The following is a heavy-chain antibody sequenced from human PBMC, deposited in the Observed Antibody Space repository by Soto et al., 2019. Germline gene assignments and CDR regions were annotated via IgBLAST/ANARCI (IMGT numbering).Heavy chain of an antibody. CDR3: AREGMGVTPLYYYGMDV. J-gene: IGHJ6*02. D-gene: IGHD2-21*02. CDR2: ISYSGST. Sequence: QVQLQESGPGLVKPSETMSLTCTVSGGSISGYYWSWIRQPPGKGLEWIGYISYSGSTHYNPSLRSRVTISVDTSKNQFSLKLSSVTAADTAVYYCAREGMGVTPLYYYGMDVWGQGTTVTVSS. CDR1: GGSISGYY. V-gene: IGHV4-59*01.